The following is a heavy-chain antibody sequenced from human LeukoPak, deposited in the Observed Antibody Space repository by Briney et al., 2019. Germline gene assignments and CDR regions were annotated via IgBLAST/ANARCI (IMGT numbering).Heavy chain of an antibody. J-gene: IGHJ4*02. V-gene: IGHV3-15*01. Sequence: GGSLRLSCAASGFTFSNAWMSWVRQAPGKGLEWVGRIKSKTDGGTTDYAAPVKGRFTISRDDSKNTLYLQMNSLKTEDTAVYYCTTDLRYSGYDFDCWGQGTLVTVSS. CDR2: IKSKTDGGTT. CDR1: GFTFSNAW. D-gene: IGHD5-12*01. CDR3: TTDLRYSGYDFDC.